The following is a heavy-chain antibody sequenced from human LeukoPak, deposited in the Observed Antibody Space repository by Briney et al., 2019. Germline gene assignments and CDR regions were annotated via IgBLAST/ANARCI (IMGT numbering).Heavy chain of an antibody. CDR1: GGSISSGDYY. CDR3: ARTRDANAYYYGMDV. D-gene: IGHD2-2*01. V-gene: IGHV4-30-4*01. J-gene: IGHJ6*02. Sequence: PSETLSLTCTVSGGSISSGDYYWSWIRQPPGKGLEWIGYIYYSGSTYYNPSLKSRVTISVDTSKNQSSLKLSSVTAADTAVYYCARTRDANAYYYGMDVWGQGTTVTVSS. CDR2: IYYSGST.